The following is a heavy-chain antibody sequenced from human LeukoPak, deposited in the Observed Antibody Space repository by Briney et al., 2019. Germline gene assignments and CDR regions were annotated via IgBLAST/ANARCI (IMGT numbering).Heavy chain of an antibody. V-gene: IGHV2-5*02. CDR1: GFSLSTSGVG. CDR3: AHTSYCYDSSGYPRSFDC. Sequence: SGPTLVNPTQTLTLTCTFSGFSLSTSGVGVGWIRQPPGKALEWLALIYWDDDKRHSPSLKSRLTITKDTSKNQVVLTMTNMDPVDTATYYCAHTSYCYDSSGYPRSFDCWGQGTLVTVSS. J-gene: IGHJ4*02. CDR2: IYWDDDK. D-gene: IGHD3-22*01.